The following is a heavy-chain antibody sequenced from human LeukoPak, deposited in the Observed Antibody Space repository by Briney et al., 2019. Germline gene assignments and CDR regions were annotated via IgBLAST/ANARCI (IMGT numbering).Heavy chain of an antibody. CDR2: IYHSGSP. V-gene: IGHV4-4*02. CDR1: GVSISSNNR. Sequence: SETLSLTCAVSGVSISSNNRWGWVRQPPGKGLEWIGEIYHSGSPNYNPSLKSRVTISVDTSKNQFPLKLSSVTAADTAVYYCARLQYYFDYWGQGTLVTVSS. J-gene: IGHJ4*02. CDR3: ARLQYYFDY.